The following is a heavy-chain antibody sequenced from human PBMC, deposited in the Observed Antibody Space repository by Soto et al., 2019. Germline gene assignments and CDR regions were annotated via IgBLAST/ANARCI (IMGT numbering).Heavy chain of an antibody. CDR2: ISNSGGNI. D-gene: IGHD3-9*01. V-gene: IGHV3-23*01. J-gene: IGHJ6*03. CDR3: AKGGASSYYYYMDV. CDR1: GFTFNNFA. Sequence: EVEFLESGGGLVQPGGSLRLSCAASGFTFNNFAMSWVRQAPGKGLEWVSSISNSGGNINYADSVKGRFTXXXDSAKXXXXXXXXXXXXXXXXVYFCAKGGASSYYYYMDVWATGTTVTVSS.